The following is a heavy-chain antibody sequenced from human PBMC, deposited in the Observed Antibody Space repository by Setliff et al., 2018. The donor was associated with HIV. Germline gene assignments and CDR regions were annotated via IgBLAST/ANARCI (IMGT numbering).Heavy chain of an antibody. CDR1: GGSINNHY. CDR3: ARRGRDGVFIMFATGFDP. V-gene: IGHV4-4*09. CDR2: IYISGTT. D-gene: IGHD2-8*01. J-gene: IGHJ5*02. Sequence: NPSETLSLTCTVSGGSINNHYWYWIRQPPGKGLEWIGYIYISGTTNYNPSLKSRVTISVDTSENQFSLKLNSVTAADTAVYYCARRGRDGVFIMFATGFDPWGQGALVTVSS.